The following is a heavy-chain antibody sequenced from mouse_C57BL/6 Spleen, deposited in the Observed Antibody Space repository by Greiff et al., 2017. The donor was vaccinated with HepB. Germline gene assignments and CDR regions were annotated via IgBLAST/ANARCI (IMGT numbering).Heavy chain of an antibody. CDR2: INPNNGGT. D-gene: IGHD2-4*01. J-gene: IGHJ4*01. Sequence: EVKLMESGPELVKPGASVKIPCKASGYTFTDYNMDWVKQSHGKSLEWIGDINPNNGGTIYNQKFKGKATLTVDKSSSTAYMELRSLTSEDTAVYYCARPYYDSYYYAMDYWGQGTSVTVSS. CDR1: GYTFTDYN. CDR3: ARPYYDSYYYAMDY. V-gene: IGHV1-18*01.